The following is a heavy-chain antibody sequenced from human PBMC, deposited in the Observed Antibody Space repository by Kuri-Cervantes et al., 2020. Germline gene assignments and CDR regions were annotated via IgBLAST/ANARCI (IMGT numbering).Heavy chain of an antibody. J-gene: IGHJ6*03. V-gene: IGHV3-21*03. CDR1: GFTFSSYS. CDR2: ISSGSGYI. D-gene: IGHD3-22*01. Sequence: GESLKISCAASGFTFSSYSMNWVRQAPGRELEWVSSISSGSGYIYHAESVEGRFTISGDNTKNSLYLQMNSLRAEDTAVYYCARDRVGHYDSSGYPSDYYSHYMDVWGKGTTVTVSS. CDR3: ARDRVGHYDSSGYPSDYYSHYMDV.